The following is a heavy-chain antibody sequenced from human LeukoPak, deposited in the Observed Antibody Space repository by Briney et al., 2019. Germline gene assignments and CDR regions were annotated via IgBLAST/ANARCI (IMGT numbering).Heavy chain of an antibody. V-gene: IGHV1-46*01. D-gene: IGHD3-16*01. Sequence: GSVKVSCKASGYTFTSYYMHWVRQAPGQGLEWMGIINPSGGSTSYAQKFQGRVTMTRDTSISTAYMELSRLRSDDTAVYYCAREQDLGDFDYWGQGTLVTVSS. CDR1: GYTFTSYY. J-gene: IGHJ4*02. CDR2: INPSGGST. CDR3: AREQDLGDFDY.